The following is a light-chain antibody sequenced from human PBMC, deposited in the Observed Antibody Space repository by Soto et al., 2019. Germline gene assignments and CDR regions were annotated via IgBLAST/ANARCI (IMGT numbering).Light chain of an antibody. Sequence: EIVMTQSPATLSVSPGERATLSCRASQSVSSNLACYQQKTGQAPRLLIYGASTRAAGSPARFSGSGSGTEFTLTISSLQSEDFVVYYCQQDNNWPPVTFGQGTKLEIK. V-gene: IGKV3-15*01. CDR3: QQDNNWPPVT. CDR1: QSVSSN. J-gene: IGKJ2*01. CDR2: GAS.